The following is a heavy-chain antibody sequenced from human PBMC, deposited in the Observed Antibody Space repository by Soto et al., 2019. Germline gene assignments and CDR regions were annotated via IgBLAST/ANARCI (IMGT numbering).Heavy chain of an antibody. V-gene: IGHV3-23*01. D-gene: IGHD3-9*01. CDR3: ARVVRYFDTPYGMDV. CDR1: GFTFSSYA. J-gene: IGHJ6*02. Sequence: EVQLLESGEGLVQPGGYLKLSCAASGFTFSSYAMSWVRQAPVKGLEWGSGIGGSGGNTYYGDSVKGRFTISRDNSKNTLVLQMNSLRAEDTAEYYCARVVRYFDTPYGMDVWGQGTTVTVSS. CDR2: IGGSGGNT.